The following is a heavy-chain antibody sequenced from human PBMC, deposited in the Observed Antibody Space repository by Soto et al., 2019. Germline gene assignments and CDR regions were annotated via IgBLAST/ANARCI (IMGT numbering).Heavy chain of an antibody. Sequence: GASVKVSCKASGYTFTSYDINWVRQATGQGLEWMGWMNPNSGNTGYAQKFQGRVTMTRNTSISTAYMELSSLRSEDTAVYYCARGSFATTVTTWYYYYYMDVWGKGTTVTVSS. CDR1: GYTFTSYD. V-gene: IGHV1-8*01. CDR2: MNPNSGNT. CDR3: ARGSFATTVTTWYYYYYMDV. J-gene: IGHJ6*03. D-gene: IGHD4-17*01.